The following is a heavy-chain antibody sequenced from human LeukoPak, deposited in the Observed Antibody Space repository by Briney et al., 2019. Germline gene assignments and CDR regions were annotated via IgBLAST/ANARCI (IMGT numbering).Heavy chain of an antibody. J-gene: IGHJ3*02. CDR1: GFTFSSYS. D-gene: IGHD6-6*01. CDR3: GRVGGRSKAAKGDAFDI. Sequence: GVSLRLSCAASGFTFSSYSMNRVRQAPGKGLEWVSSISSGSTYMYYADSVKGRFTISRDNAQNSMYLQMNSLRAEDTAVYYCGRVGGRSKAAKGDAFDIWGQGTMVVVSS. CDR2: ISSGSTYM. V-gene: IGHV3-21*01.